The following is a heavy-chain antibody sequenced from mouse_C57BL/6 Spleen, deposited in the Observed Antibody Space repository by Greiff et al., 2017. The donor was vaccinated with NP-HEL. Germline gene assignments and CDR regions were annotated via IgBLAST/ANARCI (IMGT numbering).Heavy chain of an antibody. CDR1: GYTFTSYW. J-gene: IGHJ4*01. CDR3: ARSGGNYYAMDY. D-gene: IGHD2-1*01. CDR2: IDPSDSYT. V-gene: IGHV1-50*01. Sequence: VQLQQSGAELVKPGASVKLSCKASGYTFTSYWMQWVKQRPGQGLEWIGEIDPSDSYTNYNQKFKGKATLTVDTSSSTAYMQLSSLTSEDSAVYYCARSGGNYYAMDYWGQGTSVTVSS.